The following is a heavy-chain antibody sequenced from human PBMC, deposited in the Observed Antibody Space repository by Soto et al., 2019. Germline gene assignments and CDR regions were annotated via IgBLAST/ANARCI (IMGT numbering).Heavy chain of an antibody. CDR1: GFTFSSYE. J-gene: IGHJ1*01. Sequence: EVQLVESGGGLVQPGGSLRLSCAASGFTFSSYEMNWVRQAPGKGLEWVSYISSSGSIISYADSVKGRFTISRDNAKNSLYLQMDSLRAEDTSVYYCARDLVPYYDPGRSFQHWGQGTLVTVSS. CDR3: ARDLVPYYDPGRSFQH. V-gene: IGHV3-48*03. D-gene: IGHD3-3*01. CDR2: ISSSGSII.